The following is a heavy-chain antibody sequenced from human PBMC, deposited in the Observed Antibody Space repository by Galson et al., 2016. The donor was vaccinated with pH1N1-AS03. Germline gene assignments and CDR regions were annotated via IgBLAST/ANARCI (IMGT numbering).Heavy chain of an antibody. V-gene: IGHV5-10-1*01. J-gene: IGHJ4*02. CDR2: IDPSDANT. CDR1: GYTFINYW. CDR3: ARHIPAACLPFHF. D-gene: IGHD6-13*01. Sequence: QSGAEVKKPGESLRISCKGSGYTFINYWISWVRQVPGIGLEWMGKIDPSDANTSYSPSFPGHVTISVDRSISTAHLQWSSLKALDTSMYYCARHIPAACLPFHFGGQGTLVTVSS.